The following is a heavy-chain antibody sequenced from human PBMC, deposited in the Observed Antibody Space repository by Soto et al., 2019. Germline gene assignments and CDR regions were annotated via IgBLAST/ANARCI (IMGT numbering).Heavy chain of an antibody. CDR2: MYYTGST. D-gene: IGHD6-25*01. CDR1: GGSISSYY. CDR3: ARRWRVGDSSGWYCDY. V-gene: IGHV4-59*01. Sequence: QVQLQESGPGLVKPSETLSLTCNVSGGSISSYYCSWMRQPPGKGLEWIGYMYYTGSTNYNPSLKSRVTISVDTSKNQLSLKLSSVTAADTAVYYCARRWRVGDSSGWYCDYWGQGTLVTVSS. J-gene: IGHJ4*02.